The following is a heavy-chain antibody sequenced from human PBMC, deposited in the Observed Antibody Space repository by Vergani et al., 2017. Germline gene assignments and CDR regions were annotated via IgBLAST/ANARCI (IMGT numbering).Heavy chain of an antibody. J-gene: IGHJ4*02. V-gene: IGHV3-7*04. Sequence: EVQLVESGGGLVQPGGSLRFSCEASGFTFSSYWMSWVRQAPGKGLEWVANIKQDGSEIYYVDSVKGRFTISRDNAKNSLYLQMNSLRAEDTAVYYCARGYGSGSYFSGEYYFDYWGQGTLGTVSS. CDR1: GFTFSSYW. D-gene: IGHD3-10*01. CDR2: IKQDGSEI. CDR3: ARGYGSGSYFSGEYYFDY.